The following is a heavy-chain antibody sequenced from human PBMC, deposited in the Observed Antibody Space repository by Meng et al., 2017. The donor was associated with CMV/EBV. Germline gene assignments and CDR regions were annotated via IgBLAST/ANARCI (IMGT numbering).Heavy chain of an antibody. Sequence: VPLTQWGPGLVKPSEPLSLTCTVSGGSSSSYYWSWIRQPAGKGLEWIGRIYTSGSTNYNPSPKSRVTMSVDTSKNQFSLKLSSVTAADTAVYYCARGPEVDYGDYVGLDYWGQGTLVTVSS. J-gene: IGHJ4*02. CDR2: IYTSGST. CDR3: ARGPEVDYGDYVGLDY. D-gene: IGHD4-17*01. V-gene: IGHV4-4*07. CDR1: GGSSSSYY.